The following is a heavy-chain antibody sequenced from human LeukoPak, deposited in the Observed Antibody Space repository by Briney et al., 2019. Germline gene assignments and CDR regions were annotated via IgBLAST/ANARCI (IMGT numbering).Heavy chain of an antibody. CDR1: GGTFISYA. CDR2: IIPIFGTA. V-gene: IGHV1-69*05. J-gene: IGHJ3*02. CDR3: ARRAPYYYDSSGHDAFDI. Sequence: SVKVSCKASGGTFISYAISWVRQAPGQGLEWMGRIIPIFGTANYAQKFQGRVTITTDESTSPAYMELSSLRSEDTAVYYCARRAPYYYDSSGHDAFDIWGQGTMVTVSS. D-gene: IGHD3-22*01.